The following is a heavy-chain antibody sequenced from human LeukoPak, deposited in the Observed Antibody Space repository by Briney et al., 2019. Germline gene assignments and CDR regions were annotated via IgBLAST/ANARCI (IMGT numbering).Heavy chain of an antibody. Sequence: PGGSLRLSCAASGFTFSTYAMSWVRQAPGKGLEWVSGISGSGGSTHYADSVKGRFTISRDNSRNTLYLQMNSLRAEDTAVYYCAKVPEGSYRYTLSDWGQGTLVTVSS. CDR2: ISGSGGST. CDR3: AKVPEGSYRYTLSD. J-gene: IGHJ4*02. CDR1: GFTFSTYA. D-gene: IGHD3-16*02. V-gene: IGHV3-23*01.